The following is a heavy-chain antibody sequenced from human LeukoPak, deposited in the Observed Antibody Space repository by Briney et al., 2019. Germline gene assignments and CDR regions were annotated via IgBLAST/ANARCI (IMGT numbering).Heavy chain of an antibody. D-gene: IGHD3-10*01. CDR1: GFTFSSSG. Sequence: PGGSLRLSCVASGFTFSSSGMNWVRQAPGKGLEWVSFTDTSGKYIYYGDSVKGRFTISRDNAKNLLFLQMNGLRAEDTAVYYCARGRSITLLRGVAMSDGFDIWGQGAMVAVSS. CDR2: TDTSGKYI. J-gene: IGHJ3*02. CDR3: ARGRSITLLRGVAMSDGFDI. V-gene: IGHV3-21*06.